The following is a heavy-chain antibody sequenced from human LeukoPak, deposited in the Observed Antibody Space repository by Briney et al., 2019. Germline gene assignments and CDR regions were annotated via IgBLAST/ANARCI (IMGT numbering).Heavy chain of an antibody. J-gene: IGHJ5*02. CDR3: AKAYGSRSYNWFDP. D-gene: IGHD3-10*01. Sequence: EASVKVSCKASGYTFTSYDINWVRQATGQGLEWMGWMNPNSGNTGYAQKFQGRVTMTRNTSISTAYMDLSSLRSEDTAVYYCAKAYGSRSYNWFDPWGQGTLVTVSS. CDR1: GYTFTSYD. CDR2: MNPNSGNT. V-gene: IGHV1-8*01.